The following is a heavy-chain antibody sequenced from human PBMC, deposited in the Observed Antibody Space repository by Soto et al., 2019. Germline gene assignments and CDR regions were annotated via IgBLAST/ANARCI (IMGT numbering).Heavy chain of an antibody. CDR3: ALGGGGDAY. CDR1: GGSISSSNW. CDR2: IYHGGSP. J-gene: IGHJ4*02. V-gene: IGHV4-4*02. Sequence: QVQLQESGPGLVKPSGTLSLTCAVSGGSISSSNWWSWVRQPPGKGLEWIGEIYHGGSPNYNPSRKSGATVSVDQDETQLSRRVTSVPAADTAMCYCALGGGGDAYWGQGALVTVSS. D-gene: IGHD3-16*01.